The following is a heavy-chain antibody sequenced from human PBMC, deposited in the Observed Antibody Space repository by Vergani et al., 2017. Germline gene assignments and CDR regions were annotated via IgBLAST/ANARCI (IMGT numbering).Heavy chain of an antibody. CDR2: ISGSGGNT. J-gene: IGHJ6*02. D-gene: IGHD2-21*01. Sequence: VESGGGLVKPGGSLRLSCAASGFSFGAFSMNWVRQAPGKGLEWVSAISGSGGNTFYTDSVKGRFSISRDNSKDTLYLQMNSLRVEDTAIYYCAKARDPNCKGGNCYSYYYGLDLWGQGTTVTVSS. V-gene: IGHV3-23*04. CDR1: GFSFGAFS. CDR3: AKARDPNCKGGNCYSYYYGLDL.